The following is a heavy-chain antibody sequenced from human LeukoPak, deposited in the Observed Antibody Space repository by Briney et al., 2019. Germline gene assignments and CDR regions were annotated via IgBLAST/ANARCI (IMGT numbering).Heavy chain of an antibody. CDR2: ISSSGSTI. J-gene: IGHJ3*02. Sequence: PGGSLRLSCAVSGFRDFTFSSYEMNWVRQAPGKGLEWVSYISSSGSTIYYADSVRGRFTISRDNAKNSLYLQMNSLRAEDTAVYYCARDEIRSGAFDIWGRGTMVTVSS. D-gene: IGHD3-10*01. V-gene: IGHV3-48*03. CDR1: GFRDFTFSSYE. CDR3: ARDEIRSGAFDI.